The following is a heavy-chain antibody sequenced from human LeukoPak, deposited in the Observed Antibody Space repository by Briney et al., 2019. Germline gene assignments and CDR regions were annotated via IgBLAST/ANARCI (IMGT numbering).Heavy chain of an antibody. Sequence: GGSLRLSCAASGFTFSSYSMNWVRQAPGKGLEWVSHISSSSSTIYYADSVKGRFTISRDNAKNSLYLQMNSLRAEDTAVYYCARAGFTFSDYFGSFFDYWGQGTLVTVPS. CDR1: GFTFSSYS. V-gene: IGHV3-48*01. CDR2: ISSSSSTI. D-gene: IGHD3-10*01. CDR3: ARAGFTFSDYFGSFFDY. J-gene: IGHJ4*02.